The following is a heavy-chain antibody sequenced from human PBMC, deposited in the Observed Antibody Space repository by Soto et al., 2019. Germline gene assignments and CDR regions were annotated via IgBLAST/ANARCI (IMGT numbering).Heavy chain of an antibody. J-gene: IGHJ4*02. CDR1: GFPFNDYY. CDR2: ISPKSTFR. CDR3: VRGGGGGLFEH. D-gene: IGHD2-21*01. V-gene: IGHV3-11*06. Sequence: QVHLVESGGGLVKPGGSLRLSCATSGFPFNDYYMTWIRQAPGKGLEWLSHISPKSTFRNYADSVKGRFTISRDNTESSLFLEMNRLGVDDTAVYSCVRGGGGGLFEHWGQGVLVTVSS.